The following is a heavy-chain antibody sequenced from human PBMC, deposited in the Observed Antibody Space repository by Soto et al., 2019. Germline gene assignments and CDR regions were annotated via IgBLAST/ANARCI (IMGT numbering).Heavy chain of an antibody. J-gene: IGHJ6*02. V-gene: IGHV2-5*02. CDR3: AHSRCGGDCLRSYSSHYYYGMDV. Sequence: QITLKESGPTLVKPTQTLTLTCTFSGFSLSTGGVGVGWIRPPPGKALEWLALIYWDDDKRYSPSRKSRLTVTKDTSKNQVVLTMTNMDPVDTATYYCAHSRCGGDCLRSYSSHYYYGMDVWGQGTTVTVSS. D-gene: IGHD2-21*02. CDR1: GFSLSTGGVG. CDR2: IYWDDDK.